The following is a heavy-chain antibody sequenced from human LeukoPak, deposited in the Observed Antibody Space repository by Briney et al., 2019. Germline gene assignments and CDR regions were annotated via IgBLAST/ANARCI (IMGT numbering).Heavy chain of an antibody. D-gene: IGHD6-19*01. CDR3: ARARAVAGNRAYDRFDP. V-gene: IGHV1-8*01. CDR1: GYTFTSYA. Sequence: ASVKVSFKASGYTFTSYAVNWVRQAPGQGLEWMGWMNPDSGDITYAQKFQGRLTLTRNTSVDTAYMELSGLTSGDTAFYYCARARAVAGNRAYDRFDPWGHGTLVTVSS. J-gene: IGHJ5*02. CDR2: MNPDSGDI.